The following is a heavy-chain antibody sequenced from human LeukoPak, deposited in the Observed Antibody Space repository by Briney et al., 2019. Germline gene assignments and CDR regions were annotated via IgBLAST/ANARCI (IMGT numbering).Heavy chain of an antibody. D-gene: IGHD6-13*01. CDR3: ATIDSSSPRD. CDR1: GCTFSSYW. Sequence: GGSLRLSCVASGCTFSSYWMTWVRQQPGKGLEWVANINQDGGAKYYLDSVKGRFTISRDNANNSLYLQMNSLRVDDTAVYYCATIDSSSPRDWGQGTLVTVSS. V-gene: IGHV3-7*03. J-gene: IGHJ4*02. CDR2: INQDGGAK.